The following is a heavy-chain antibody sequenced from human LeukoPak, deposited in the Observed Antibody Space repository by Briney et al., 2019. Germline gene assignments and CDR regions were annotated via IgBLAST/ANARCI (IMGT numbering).Heavy chain of an antibody. J-gene: IGHJ3*02. V-gene: IGHV3-15*01. CDR2: IKSKTDGGTT. D-gene: IGHD3-9*01. CDR3: TTPFVFQPYDILTGGPHDAFDI. Sequence: GGSLRLSCAASGFTFSSYWMSWVRQAPGKGLEWVGRIKSKTDGGTTDYAAPVKGRFTISRDDSKNTLYLQMNSLKTEDTAVYYCTTPFVFQPYDILTGGPHDAFDIWGQGTMVTVSS. CDR1: GFTFSSYW.